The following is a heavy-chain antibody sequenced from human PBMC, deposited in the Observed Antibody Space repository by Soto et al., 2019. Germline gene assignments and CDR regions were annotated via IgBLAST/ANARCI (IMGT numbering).Heavy chain of an antibody. D-gene: IGHD5-12*01. CDR2: ISYDGSNK. Sequence: GWSLRLSCAASGFTFSSYGMHWVRQAPGKGLEWVAGISYDGSNKYYADSVKGRFTISRDNSKNTLYLQMNSLRAEDTAVYYCEKPYAGYDTYDYWGQGTLVTVSS. J-gene: IGHJ4*02. CDR1: GFTFSSYG. CDR3: EKPYAGYDTYDY. V-gene: IGHV3-30*18.